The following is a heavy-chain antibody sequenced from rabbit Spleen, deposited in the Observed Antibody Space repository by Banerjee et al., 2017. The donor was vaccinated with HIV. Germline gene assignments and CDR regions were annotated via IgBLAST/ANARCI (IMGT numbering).Heavy chain of an antibody. CDR2: INTATGKP. J-gene: IGHJ3*01. D-gene: IGHD4-1*01. Sequence: QQQLVESGGGLVKPEGSLKLSCIASGFSFSDRDVMCWVRQAPGKGLEWIACINTATGKPVYATWAKGRFTISTTSSTTVTLQMTSLTAADTATYFCARDLAGAIGWNFYLWGQGTLVTVS. V-gene: IGHV1S45*01. CDR1: GFSFSDRDV. CDR3: ARDLAGAIGWNFYL.